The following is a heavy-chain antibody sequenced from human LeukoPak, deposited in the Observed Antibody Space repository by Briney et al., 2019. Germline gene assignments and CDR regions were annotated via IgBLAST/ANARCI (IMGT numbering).Heavy chain of an antibody. J-gene: IGHJ4*02. V-gene: IGHV3-30*18. CDR1: GFTFSSYG. CDR2: ISNDGSNK. Sequence: GRSLRLSCVAAGFTFSSYGMHWVGQAPGKGLEWVAVISNDGSNKYYADSVKGRFTISRDNSKNTLYLQMNSLRAEDTATYYCANGLYSGSGSQPPFDYWGQGTLVTVSS. D-gene: IGHD3-10*01. CDR3: ANGLYSGSGSQPPFDY.